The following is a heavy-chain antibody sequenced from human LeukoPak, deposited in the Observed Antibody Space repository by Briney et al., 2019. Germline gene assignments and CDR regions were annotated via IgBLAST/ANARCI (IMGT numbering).Heavy chain of an antibody. Sequence: SETLSLTCTVSGGSISSYYWSWIRQPPGKGLERIGYIYYSGSTTYNPSLKSRVTISVDTSKNQFSLKLSSVTAADTAVYYCARGEYCSRTSCYRWPYDYWGQGTLVTVSS. D-gene: IGHD2-2*01. CDR3: ARGEYCSRTSCYRWPYDY. CDR2: IYYSGST. J-gene: IGHJ4*02. V-gene: IGHV4-59*01. CDR1: GGSISSYY.